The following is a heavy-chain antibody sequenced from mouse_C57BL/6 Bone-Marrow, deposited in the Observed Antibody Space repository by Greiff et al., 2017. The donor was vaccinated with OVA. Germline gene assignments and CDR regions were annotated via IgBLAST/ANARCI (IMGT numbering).Heavy chain of an antibody. CDR2: ISSGGSYT. CDR1: GFTFSSYG. J-gene: IGHJ1*03. V-gene: IGHV5-6*01. D-gene: IGHD3-3*01. Sequence: EVQLVESGGDLVKPGGSLKLSCAASGFTFSSYGMSWVRQTPDKRLEWVATISSGGSYTYYPDSVKGRFTISRDNAKNTLYLQMRSLKSEDAAMYYCARRDCYWYFDVWGTGTTVTVSS. CDR3: ARRDCYWYFDV.